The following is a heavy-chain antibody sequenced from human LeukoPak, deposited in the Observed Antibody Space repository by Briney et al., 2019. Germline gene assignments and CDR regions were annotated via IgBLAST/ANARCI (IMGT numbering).Heavy chain of an antibody. CDR1: GGSISSYY. D-gene: IGHD5-18*01. CDR2: IYYSGST. J-gene: IGHJ4*02. Sequence: SETLSLTCTVSGGSISSYYWSWIRQPPGKGLEWIGYIYYSGSTNYNPSLKSRVTISVDTSKSQFSLKLSSVTAADTAVYYCARVRGYSYGAFDYWGQGTLVTVSS. CDR3: ARVRGYSYGAFDY. V-gene: IGHV4-59*01.